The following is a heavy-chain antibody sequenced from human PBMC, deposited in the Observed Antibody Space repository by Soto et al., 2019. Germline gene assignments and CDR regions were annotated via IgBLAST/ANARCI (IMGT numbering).Heavy chain of an antibody. CDR1: GGSINTFY. CDR3: AREGSYSAYNFAHGIQLWSFDF. J-gene: IGHJ4*02. D-gene: IGHD5-12*01. Sequence: QVRLQESGPGLLKPSETLSLTCTVSGGSINTFYWSWVRQPAGKGLEWIGRIFSSGCTSFNPSLESRVAMSVDTSKNHFSLNLSSVTAADMAVYYCAREGSYSAYNFAHGIQLWSFDFWGQGALVTVSS. CDR2: IFSSGCT. V-gene: IGHV4-4*07.